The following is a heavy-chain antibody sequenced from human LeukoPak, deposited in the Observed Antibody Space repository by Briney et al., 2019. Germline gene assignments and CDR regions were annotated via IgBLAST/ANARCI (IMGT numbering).Heavy chain of an antibody. CDR3: ASIIAADGKGYFLDY. J-gene: IGHJ4*02. CDR1: GGSISSSSYY. CDR2: IYYSGST. Sequence: SETLSLTCTVSGGSISSSSYYWGWIRQPPGKGLEWIGSIYYSGSTYYNPSLKSRVTISVDTSKNQSSLKLSSVTAADTAVYYCASIIAADGKGYFLDYWGQGTLVTVSS. V-gene: IGHV4-39*01. D-gene: IGHD6-13*01.